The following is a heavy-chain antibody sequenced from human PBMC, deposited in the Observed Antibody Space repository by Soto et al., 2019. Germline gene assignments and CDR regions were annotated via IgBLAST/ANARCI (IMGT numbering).Heavy chain of an antibody. J-gene: IGHJ6*02. CDR2: IMPVFHTT. Sequence: QVQLVQSGAEVKKPGSSVKVSCQASGGTFNNFAFTWVRQAPGQGLEWLGGIMPVFHTTNIAQTFRDRITVTADDFTTTVYMEMTSLRYDDTAVYYCATATISPVSATLYHYGMDVWGQGTTVTVSS. V-gene: IGHV1-69*01. CDR1: GGTFNNFA. D-gene: IGHD6-25*01. CDR3: ATATISPVSATLYHYGMDV.